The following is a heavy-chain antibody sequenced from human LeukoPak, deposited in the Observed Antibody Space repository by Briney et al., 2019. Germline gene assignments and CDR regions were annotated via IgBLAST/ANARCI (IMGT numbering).Heavy chain of an antibody. CDR3: ARDDNGDNWFDP. CDR2: INPSGGST. CDR1: GYTFTNFY. D-gene: IGHD4-17*01. V-gene: IGHV1-46*01. Sequence: VASVKVSCMASGYTFTNFYMHWVRQAPGQGLEWMGVINPSGGSTSYAQKFQGRVTMTRDTSTSTVYMELSSLRSEDTAVYYCARDDNGDNWFDPWGQGTLVTVSS. J-gene: IGHJ5*02.